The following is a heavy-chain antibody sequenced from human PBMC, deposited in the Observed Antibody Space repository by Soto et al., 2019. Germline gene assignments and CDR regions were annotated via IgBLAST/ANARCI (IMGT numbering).Heavy chain of an antibody. D-gene: IGHD2-2*01. CDR2: IYPGDSDT. V-gene: IGHV5-51*01. Sequence: GESLKISCKGSGYSFTSYWIGWVRQMPGKGLEWMGIIYPGDSDTRYSPSFQGQVTISADKSISTAYLQWSSLKASDTAMYYCATSLQGYCSSTSCPYYYGMDVWGQGTTVTVSS. J-gene: IGHJ6*02. CDR1: GYSFTSYW. CDR3: ATSLQGYCSSTSCPYYYGMDV.